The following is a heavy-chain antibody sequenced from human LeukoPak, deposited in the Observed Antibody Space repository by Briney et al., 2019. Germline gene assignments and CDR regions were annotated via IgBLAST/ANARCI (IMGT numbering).Heavy chain of an antibody. V-gene: IGHV3-23*01. CDR2: ISSTGYNS. D-gene: IGHD5-18*01. J-gene: IGHJ1*01. Sequence: GGSLRLSCAASGFTFRSAAMTWVRQGPEKGLQWVSLISSTGYNSYYADSVKGRFTVSRDNSKNIVYLQMNSLRAEDTALYYCAKDIQEANWGQGTLVTVSS. CDR1: GFTFRSAA. CDR3: AKDIQEAN.